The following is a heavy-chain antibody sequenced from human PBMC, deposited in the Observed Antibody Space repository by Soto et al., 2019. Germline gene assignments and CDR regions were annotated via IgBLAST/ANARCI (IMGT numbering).Heavy chain of an antibody. J-gene: IGHJ6*02. CDR2: IIPIFGTT. Sequence: VQLVQSGAEVKKPGSSVKVSCKASGGTFSSYAISWVRQAPGQGLEWMGGIIPIFGTTNYAQKFQGRVTITADESTSTAYMELSSLRSEDTAVYYCARRGELGDYYYYYYGMDVWGQGTTVTVSS. V-gene: IGHV1-69*01. CDR3: ARRGELGDYYYYYYGMDV. D-gene: IGHD1-26*01. CDR1: GGTFSSYA.